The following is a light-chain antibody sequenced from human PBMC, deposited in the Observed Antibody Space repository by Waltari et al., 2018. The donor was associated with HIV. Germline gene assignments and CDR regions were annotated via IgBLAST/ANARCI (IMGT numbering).Light chain of an antibody. CDR3: SAWDSSLNVWV. CDR1: SNNVGFQG. CDR2: RNN. J-gene: IGLJ3*02. Sequence: QAGLTQPPSVSKGLRQTATLTCTGNSNNVGFQGAAWLQQHQGHPPKLLSYRNNYRPSGISGRFSASGSGKTASLTSSGLQPEDEADYYCSAWDSSLNVWVFGGGTKLTVL. V-gene: IGLV10-54*01.